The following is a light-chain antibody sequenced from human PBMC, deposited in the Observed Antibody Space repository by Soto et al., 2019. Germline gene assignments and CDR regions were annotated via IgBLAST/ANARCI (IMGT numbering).Light chain of an antibody. V-gene: IGKV3D-20*02. J-gene: IGKJ1*01. Sequence: EIVMTQSPATLSVSPGERAALSCRGSQSVSSSYLAWYQQKPGQAPRLLIYGASSRATGIPDRFSGSGSGTDFTLTISDVQPEDFALYYCHQRQSWPRTFGQGTKVDIK. CDR1: QSVSSSY. CDR2: GAS. CDR3: HQRQSWPRT.